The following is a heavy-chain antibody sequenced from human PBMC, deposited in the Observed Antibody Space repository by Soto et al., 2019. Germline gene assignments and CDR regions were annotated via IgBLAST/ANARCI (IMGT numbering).Heavy chain of an antibody. CDR3: ARVHSSGWYFDY. D-gene: IGHD6-19*01. J-gene: IGHJ4*02. Sequence: QVQLVESGGGVVQPGRSLRLSCAASGFTFSSYAMHWVRQAPGKGLEWVAVISYDGSNKYYADSVKGPFTISRDNSKNTLYLQMNSLRAEDTAVYYCARVHSSGWYFDYWGQGTLVTVSS. V-gene: IGHV3-30-3*01. CDR1: GFTFSSYA. CDR2: ISYDGSNK.